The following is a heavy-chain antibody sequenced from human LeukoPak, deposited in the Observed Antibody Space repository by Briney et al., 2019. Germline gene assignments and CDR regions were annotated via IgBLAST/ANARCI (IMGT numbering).Heavy chain of an antibody. CDR2: IYPGDSDT. CDR3: ARADSRSYYMDV. V-gene: IGHV5-51*01. D-gene: IGHD2-15*01. CDR1: GYTFSSYW. Sequence: GESLQISCEGSGYTFSSYWIGWVRQMPGKGLEWMGIIYPGDSDTRYSPSFQGQVTISADKSISTAYLQWSSLKASDTAMYFCARADSRSYYMDVWGKGTTVTVSS. J-gene: IGHJ6*03.